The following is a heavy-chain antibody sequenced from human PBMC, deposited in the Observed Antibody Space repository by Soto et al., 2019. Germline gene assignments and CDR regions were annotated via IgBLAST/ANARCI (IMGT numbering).Heavy chain of an antibody. Sequence: ESGGGLVKPGGSLRLSCAASGFTFSSYSMNWVRQAPGKGLEWVSSISSSSSYIYYADSVKGRFTISRDNAKNSLYLQMNSLRAEDTAVYYCARDQVYYDFWSGYYTSGYYYGMDVWGQGTTVTVSS. CDR2: ISSSSSYI. CDR1: GFTFSSYS. V-gene: IGHV3-21*01. J-gene: IGHJ6*02. D-gene: IGHD3-3*01. CDR3: ARDQVYYDFWSGYYTSGYYYGMDV.